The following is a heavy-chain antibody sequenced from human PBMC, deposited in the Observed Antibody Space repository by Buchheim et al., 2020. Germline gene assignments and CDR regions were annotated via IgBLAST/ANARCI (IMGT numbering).Heavy chain of an antibody. CDR3: ARDRLQWLVSYYYGMDV. D-gene: IGHD6-19*01. CDR1: GFTFSDYY. V-gene: IGHV3-11*06. CDR2: ISSSSSYT. Sequence: QVQLVESGGGLVKPGGSLRLSCAASGFTFSDYYMSWIRQAPGKGLEWVSYISSSSSYTNYADSVKGRFTIPRDNAKNSLYLQMNSLRAEDTAVYYCARDRLQWLVSYYYGMDVWGQGTT. J-gene: IGHJ6*02.